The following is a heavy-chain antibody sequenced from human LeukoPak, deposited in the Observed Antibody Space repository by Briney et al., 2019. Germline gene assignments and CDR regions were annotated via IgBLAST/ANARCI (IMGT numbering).Heavy chain of an antibody. Sequence: ASVKVSCKASGYTFTGYYMHWVRQAPGQGLEWMGWINPNSGGTNYAQKFQGRVTMTRDTSISTAYMELSRLRSDDTAVYYCASSIAAADSSFDYWGQGTLVTVSS. J-gene: IGHJ4*02. CDR1: GYTFTGYY. D-gene: IGHD6-13*01. CDR2: INPNSGGT. CDR3: ASSIAAADSSFDY. V-gene: IGHV1-2*02.